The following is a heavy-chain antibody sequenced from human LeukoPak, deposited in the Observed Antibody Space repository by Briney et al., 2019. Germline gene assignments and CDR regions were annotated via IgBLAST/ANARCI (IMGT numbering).Heavy chain of an antibody. Sequence: SETLSLTCTVSGDSLSGYYWSWIRQPPGKGLEWIGHITDSGSTDTEYNPSLKSRVTISVDTSQNQFSLRLTSVTAADTAVYYCARTINGWYYLDYWGQGTLVTVSS. J-gene: IGHJ4*02. CDR3: ARTINGWYYLDY. CDR1: GDSLSGYY. V-gene: IGHV4-59*08. CDR2: ITDSGSTDT. D-gene: IGHD6-19*01.